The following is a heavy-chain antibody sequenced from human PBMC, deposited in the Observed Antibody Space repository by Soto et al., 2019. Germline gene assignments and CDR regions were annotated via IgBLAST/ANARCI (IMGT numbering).Heavy chain of an antibody. Sequence: EVQLVESGGGLVKPGGSLRLSCAASGITFSNAWMSWVRQAPGKGLEWVGRIKSKTDGGTTDYAAPVKGRFTISRDDSKNTLYLQMNSLKTEDTTVYYCTTDALRDISGYHYAAFDYWGQGTLVTVSS. J-gene: IGHJ4*02. V-gene: IGHV3-15*01. D-gene: IGHD3-22*01. CDR3: TTDALRDISGYHYAAFDY. CDR2: IKSKTDGGTT. CDR1: GITFSNAW.